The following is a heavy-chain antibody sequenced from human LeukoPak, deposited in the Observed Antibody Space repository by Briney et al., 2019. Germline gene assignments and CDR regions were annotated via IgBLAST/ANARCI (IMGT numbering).Heavy chain of an antibody. CDR2: ISITGADT. D-gene: IGHD1-1*01. J-gene: IGHJ6*02. CDR3: AKSRNAYCFAMDV. CDR1: GFTFDSYA. V-gene: IGHV3-23*01. Sequence: PGGSLRLSCAASGFTFDSYAMSWARQAPGKGLEWVSLISITGADTYYADSVEGRFTVSRDNSKNMIYLQMNSLRAEDTAVYYCAKSRNAYCFAMDVWGLGTTVTVSS.